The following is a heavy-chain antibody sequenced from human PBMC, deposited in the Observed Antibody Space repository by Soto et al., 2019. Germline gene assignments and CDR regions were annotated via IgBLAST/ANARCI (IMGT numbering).Heavy chain of an antibody. CDR2: IKEDGSVK. Sequence: GGSLRLSCAASGFTFRSYWMTWVRQAPGKGLEWVANIKEDGSVKYYMDSVRGRFAISRDNAKNSLYLEMNSLRAEDTAVYYCVRDLRRYDILTGYPTSYFFDYWGQGTLVTVSS. D-gene: IGHD3-9*01. CDR1: GFTFRSYW. V-gene: IGHV3-7*01. J-gene: IGHJ4*02. CDR3: VRDLRRYDILTGYPTSYFFDY.